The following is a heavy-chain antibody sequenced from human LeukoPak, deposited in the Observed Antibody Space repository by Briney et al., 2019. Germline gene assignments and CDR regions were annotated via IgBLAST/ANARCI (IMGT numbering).Heavy chain of an antibody. Sequence: AGGSLRLSCAASGFTFSSYGMHWVRQAPGKGLEWVVFIRYDGSNKYYTDSVKGRFTISRDNSKNTLYLQMNSLRAEDTAVYYCAKLARAAADPPFDYWGQGPLVTVSS. CDR2: IRYDGSNK. V-gene: IGHV3-30*02. CDR1: GFTFSSYG. CDR3: AKLARAAADPPFDY. J-gene: IGHJ4*02. D-gene: IGHD6-13*01.